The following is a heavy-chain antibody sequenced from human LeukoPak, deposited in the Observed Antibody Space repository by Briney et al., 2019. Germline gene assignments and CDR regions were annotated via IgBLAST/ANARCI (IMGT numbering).Heavy chain of an antibody. CDR3: AREDSSGYYVGY. D-gene: IGHD3-22*01. J-gene: IGHJ4*02. V-gene: IGHV1-69*04. CDR1: GGTFSSYA. Sequence: GASVKVSCKASGGTFSSYAISWVRQAPGQGLEWMGRIIPIFGIANYAQKFQGRVTITADKSTSTAYMELSSMRSEDTAVYYCAREDSSGYYVGYWGQGTLVTVSS. CDR2: IIPIFGIA.